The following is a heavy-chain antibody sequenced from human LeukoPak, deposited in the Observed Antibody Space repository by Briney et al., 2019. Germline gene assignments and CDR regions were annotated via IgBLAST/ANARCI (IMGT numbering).Heavy chain of an antibody. CDR3: AREVSGSYSSAFDI. Sequence: SETLSLTCAVYGGSFSGYYWSWIRQPPGKGLEWIGYIYYSGSTNYNPSLKSRVTISVDTSKNQFSLKLSSVTAADTAVYYCAREVSGSYSSAFDIWGQGAMVTVSS. J-gene: IGHJ3*02. CDR2: IYYSGST. CDR1: GGSFSGYY. V-gene: IGHV4-59*01. D-gene: IGHD1-26*01.